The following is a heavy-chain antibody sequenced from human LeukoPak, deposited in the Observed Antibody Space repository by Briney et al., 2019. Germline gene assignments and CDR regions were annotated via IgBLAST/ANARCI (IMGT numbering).Heavy chain of an antibody. CDR2: IWYDGSNK. CDR1: GFTFSSYG. D-gene: IGHD3-16*01. Sequence: PGGSLRLSCAASGFTFSSYGMHWVRQAPGKGLEWVAVIWYDGSNKYYADSVKGRFTISRDNSKNTLYLQMNSLRAEDTAVYYCARDSSVVDYVWGSYVPIAAPGYWGQGTLVTVSS. CDR3: ARDSSVVDYVWGSYVPIAAPGY. V-gene: IGHV3-33*01. J-gene: IGHJ4*02.